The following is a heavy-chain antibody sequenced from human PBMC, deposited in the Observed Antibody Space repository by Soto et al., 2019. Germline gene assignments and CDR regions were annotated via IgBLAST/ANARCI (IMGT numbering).Heavy chain of an antibody. J-gene: IGHJ3*02. V-gene: IGHV4-61*01. CDR2: IYYSGST. CDR1: GGSVSSGSYY. D-gene: IGHD3-22*01. CDR3: ARVSFEATRNYYGSSGYYLDAFDI. Sequence: PSETLSLTCTVSGGSVSSGSYYWSWIRQPPGKGLEWIGYIYYSGSTNYNPSLKSRVTISVDTSKNQFSLKLSSVTAADTAVYYCARVSFEATRNYYGSSGYYLDAFDIWGQGTMVTVSS.